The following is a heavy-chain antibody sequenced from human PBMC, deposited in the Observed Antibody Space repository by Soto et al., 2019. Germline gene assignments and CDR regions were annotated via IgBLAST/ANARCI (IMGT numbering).Heavy chain of an antibody. CDR1: GVSFNNNG. J-gene: IGHJ6*02. CDR2: VSPPFRTS. V-gene: IGHV1-69*01. D-gene: IGHD3-10*01. CDR3: ARVLYYGSGSYSPYGMDV. Sequence: QVQLVQSGAEVKKPGSSVKVSCKTSGVSFNNNGIGWVRQAPGHGLEWMGGVSPPFRTSNYARKFQGRISLTAAASTGTVNMALSSLTSEDTAQYYCARVLYYGSGSYSPYGMDVWGQGTTVTVSS.